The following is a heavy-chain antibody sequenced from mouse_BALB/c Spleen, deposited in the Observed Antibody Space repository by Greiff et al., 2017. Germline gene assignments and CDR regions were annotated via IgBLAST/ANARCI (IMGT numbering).Heavy chain of an antibody. CDR3: ARRGWYGNYECVH. CDR2: ISYSGST. Sequence: EVKLVESGPGLVKPSQSLSLTCTVTGYSITSDYAWNWIRQFPGNKLEWMGYISYSGSTSYNPSLKSRISITRDTSKNQFFLQLNSVTTEDTATYYCARRGWYGNYECVHWGEGTLGTVS. J-gene: IGHJ3*01. CDR1: GYSITSDYA. D-gene: IGHD2-10*02. V-gene: IGHV3-2*02.